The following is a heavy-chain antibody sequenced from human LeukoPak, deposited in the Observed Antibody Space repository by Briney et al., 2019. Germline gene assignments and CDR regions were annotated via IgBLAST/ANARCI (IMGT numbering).Heavy chain of an antibody. V-gene: IGHV4-59*12. Sequence: SETLSLTCTVSGGSMSSYYWSWIRQPPGNGLGWVGYIYYSGSTKDSPSLKSRVTISVDTSKNQFSLKLSSVTAADTAVYYCARGARAGYNLEPFDYWGQGTLVTVSS. CDR3: ARGARAGYNLEPFDY. CDR1: GGSMSSYY. D-gene: IGHD5-24*01. J-gene: IGHJ4*02. CDR2: IYYSGST.